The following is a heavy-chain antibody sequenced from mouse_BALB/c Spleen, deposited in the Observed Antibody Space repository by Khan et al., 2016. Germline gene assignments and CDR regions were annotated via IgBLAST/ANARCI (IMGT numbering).Heavy chain of an antibody. CDR1: GFTFSSYA. D-gene: IGHD2-1*01. CDR3: AREDYGTYGDYFDY. CDR2: ISSGGST. V-gene: IGHV5-6-5*01. Sequence: EVELVESGGGLVKPGGSLKLSCAASGFTFSSYAMSWVRQTPEKRLVWVASISSGGSTYYPYSVKGRFTISRDNARNILNLQTSSLRSEDTAMYYSAREDYGTYGDYFDYWGQGTTLTVSA. J-gene: IGHJ2*01.